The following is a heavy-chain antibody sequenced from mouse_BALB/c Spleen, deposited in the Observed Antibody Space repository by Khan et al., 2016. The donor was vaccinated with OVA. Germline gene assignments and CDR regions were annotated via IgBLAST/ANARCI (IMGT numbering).Heavy chain of an antibody. CDR2: IWTGGGT. V-gene: IGHV2-9-2*01. CDR3: VGAGDNDWFAY. D-gene: IGHD6-1*01. Sequence: VQLQESGPGLVAPSQSLSITCTVSGFSLTSYDISWIRQPPGKGLEWLGVIWTGGGTNYNSAFMSRLSISKDNSKSQDFLKMNSLQTDDTAIYYCVGAGDNDWFAYWGQGTLVTVSA. CDR1: GFSLTSYD. J-gene: IGHJ3*01.